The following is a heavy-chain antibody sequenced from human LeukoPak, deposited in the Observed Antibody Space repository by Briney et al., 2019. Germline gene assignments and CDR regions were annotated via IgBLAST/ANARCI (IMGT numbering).Heavy chain of an antibody. D-gene: IGHD4-11*01. J-gene: IGHJ3*02. V-gene: IGHV1-18*01. CDR2: ISAYNGNT. Sequence: ASVKVSCKASGYAFTSYGISWVRQAPGQGLEWMGWISAYNGNTNYAQKLQGRVTMTTDTSTSTAYMELRSLRSDDTAVYYCARVADYNGAFDIWGQGTMVTVSS. CDR3: ARVADYNGAFDI. CDR1: GYAFTSYG.